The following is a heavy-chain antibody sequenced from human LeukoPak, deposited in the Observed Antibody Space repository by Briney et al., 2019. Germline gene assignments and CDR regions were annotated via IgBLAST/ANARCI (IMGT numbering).Heavy chain of an antibody. J-gene: IGHJ4*02. V-gene: IGHV1-2*02. D-gene: IGHD6-19*01. Sequence: ASVKVSCKASGYTFTGYYMHWVRQAPGQGLEWMGWINPNSGGTSYAQKFQGRVTMTRDTSISTAYMELSRLRSDDTAVYYCATIAGRLGSQNDYWGQGTLVTVSS. CDR1: GYTFTGYY. CDR3: ATIAGRLGSQNDY. CDR2: INPNSGGT.